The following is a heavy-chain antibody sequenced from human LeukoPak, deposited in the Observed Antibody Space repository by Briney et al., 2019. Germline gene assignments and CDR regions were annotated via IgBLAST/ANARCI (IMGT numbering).Heavy chain of an antibody. CDR2: ISYGGIDK. CDR3: ARESWSDSVAFDI. Sequence: GGSLRLSCAASGFTFSTYSMNWVRQAPGEGLEWVGLISYGGIDKSYADSVKGRFTISRDSSKRTLYLQKNSLRAEDTAMYYCARESWSDSVAFDIWGLGTMVIVSS. V-gene: IGHV3-30*03. D-gene: IGHD3-3*01. CDR1: GFTFSTYS. J-gene: IGHJ3*02.